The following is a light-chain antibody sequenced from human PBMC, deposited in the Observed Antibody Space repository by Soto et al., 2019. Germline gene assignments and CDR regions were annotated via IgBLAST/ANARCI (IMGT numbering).Light chain of an antibody. CDR2: DAS. CDR3: QQRSNWTLT. J-gene: IGKJ5*01. CDR1: QSVSSY. Sequence: EIVLTQSPGTLSLSAGERATLSWRASQSVSSYLAWYQQKPGQAPRLLIYDASNRATGIPARFSGSGSGTDFTLTISRLQNEDFAVYDCQQRSNWTLTFGQGTRLEIK. V-gene: IGKV3-11*01.